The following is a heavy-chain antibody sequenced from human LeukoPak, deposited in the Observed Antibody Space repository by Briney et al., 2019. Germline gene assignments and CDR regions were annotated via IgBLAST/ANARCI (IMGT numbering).Heavy chain of an antibody. J-gene: IGHJ5*02. CDR2: ITVNNGNT. CDR3: ARLSPFNRLDP. Sequence: ASVKVSCKASGYTFINYGITWVRQAPGQGLEWMGWITVNNGNTNYAQKVQGRVTMTTDTSTSTAYMELRSLTSDDTAVYYCARLSPFNRLDPWGQGTLVTVSS. V-gene: IGHV1-18*01. CDR1: GYTFINYG.